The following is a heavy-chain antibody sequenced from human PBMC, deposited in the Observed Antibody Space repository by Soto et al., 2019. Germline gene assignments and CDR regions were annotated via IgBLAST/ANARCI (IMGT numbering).Heavy chain of an antibody. CDR3: ARGKVAAHYYYYGMDV. V-gene: IGHV3-30*19. D-gene: IGHD6-19*01. Sequence: QVQLVESGGGVVQPGRSLRLSCAASGFTFSSYGMHWVRQAPGKGLEWVAVIWYDGSNKYYADSVKGRFTISRDNSKNTLYLQMNSLRAEDTAVYYCARGKVAAHYYYYGMDVWGQGTTVTVSS. CDR1: GFTFSSYG. CDR2: IWYDGSNK. J-gene: IGHJ6*02.